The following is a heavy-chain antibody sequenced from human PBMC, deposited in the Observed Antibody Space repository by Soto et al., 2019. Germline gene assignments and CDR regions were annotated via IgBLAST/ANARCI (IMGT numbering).Heavy chain of an antibody. CDR3: ARDGGGEVLLYYFDY. D-gene: IGHD3-10*01. CDR1: GDSVSSNSAA. CDR2: TYYRSKWYN. J-gene: IGHJ4*02. Sequence: SQTLSLPCAISGDSVSSNSAAWTWVRQSPSRGLEWLGRTYYRSKWYNDYAVSVKSRITINPDTSKNKFSLQLNSVTPEDTAVYYCARDGGGEVLLYYFDYWGQGTLVTVSS. V-gene: IGHV6-1*01.